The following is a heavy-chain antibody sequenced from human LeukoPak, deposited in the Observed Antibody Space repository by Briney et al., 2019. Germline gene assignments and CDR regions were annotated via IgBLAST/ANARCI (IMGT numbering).Heavy chain of an antibody. V-gene: IGHV1-46*01. CDR2: INPSGGST. Sequence: ASVKVSCKASGYTFTSYYMHWVRQAPGQGLEWMGIINPSGGSTSYAQKFQGRVTMTRDMSTSTVYMELSSLRSEDTAVYYCARPNYDFWSGYYLSPLDPWGQGTLVTVSS. CDR1: GYTFTSYY. CDR3: ARPNYDFWSGYYLSPLDP. D-gene: IGHD3-3*01. J-gene: IGHJ5*02.